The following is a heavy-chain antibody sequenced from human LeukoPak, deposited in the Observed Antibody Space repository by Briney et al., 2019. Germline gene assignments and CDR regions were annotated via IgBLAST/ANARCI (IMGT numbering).Heavy chain of an antibody. CDR2: VSGSSHKI. CDR3: AGRPTGYSSGYIF. Sequence: PGGSLGLSCVASGFTFSNYAMSWVRQAPNKGLDWVSVVSGSSHKIRYADSVKGRFTISRDNFENTLYLQMNNLRAEDTALYYCAGRPTGYSSGYIFWGQGALVTVSS. V-gene: IGHV3-23*01. CDR1: GFTFSNYA. J-gene: IGHJ1*01. D-gene: IGHD5-18*01.